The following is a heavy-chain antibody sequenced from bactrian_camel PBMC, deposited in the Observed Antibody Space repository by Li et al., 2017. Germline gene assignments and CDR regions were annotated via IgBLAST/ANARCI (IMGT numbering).Heavy chain of an antibody. CDR1: GFTFSTYD. D-gene: IGHD3*01. J-gene: IGHJ4*01. CDR2: INSGGGST. CDR3: VNGDRYWSNYGFGD. Sequence: VQLVESGGGLVQPGGSLRLSCAASGFTFSTYDMSWVRQAPGKGLEWVSAINSGGGSTYYADSVKGRFTISRDNAKNTLYLQLNSLKTEDTAMYYCVNGDRYWSNYGFGDWGQGTQ. V-gene: IGHV3S40*01.